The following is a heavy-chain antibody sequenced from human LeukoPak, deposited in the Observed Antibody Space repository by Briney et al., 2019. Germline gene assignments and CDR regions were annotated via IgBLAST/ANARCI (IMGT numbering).Heavy chain of an antibody. CDR3: VKDGSGSYYTYYFDY. V-gene: IGHV3-64D*06. CDR2: ISSNGGST. J-gene: IGHJ4*02. Sequence: GGSLRLSCSASGFTFSRYAMHWVRQAPGKGLEYVSAISSNGGSTYYADSVKGRFTISRDNSKNTLYLQMSGLRAEDTAVYYCVKDGSGSYYTYYFDYWGQGTLVTVSS. D-gene: IGHD3-10*01. CDR1: GFTFSRYA.